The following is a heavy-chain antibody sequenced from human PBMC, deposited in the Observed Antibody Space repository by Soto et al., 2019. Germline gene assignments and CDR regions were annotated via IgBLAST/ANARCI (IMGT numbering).Heavy chain of an antibody. Sequence: GGSLRLSCAASGFTFSSYWMHWVRQAPGKGLVWVSRINSDGSSTSYADSVKGRFTISRDNAKNTLYLQMNSLRAEDTAVYYCARVRPPRYYGPSDLFDYWGQGTLVTVSS. D-gene: IGHD3-16*01. CDR1: GFTFSSYW. J-gene: IGHJ4*02. V-gene: IGHV3-74*01. CDR3: ARVRPPRYYGPSDLFDY. CDR2: INSDGSST.